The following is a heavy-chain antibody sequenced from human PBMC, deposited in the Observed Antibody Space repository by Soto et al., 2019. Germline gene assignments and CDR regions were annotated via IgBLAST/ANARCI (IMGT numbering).Heavy chain of an antibody. CDR3: AGISGGYYYGSGSYYKGKYYYYMDV. Sequence: SETLSLTCTVSGGSISSGSYYWGWIRQPPGKGLEWIGSIYYSGSTYYNPSLKSRVTISVDTSKNQFSLKLSSVTAADTAVYYCAGISGGYYYGSGSYYKGKYYYYMDVWGKGTTVTVSS. D-gene: IGHD3-10*01. CDR1: GGSISSGSYY. CDR2: IYYSGST. V-gene: IGHV4-39*01. J-gene: IGHJ6*03.